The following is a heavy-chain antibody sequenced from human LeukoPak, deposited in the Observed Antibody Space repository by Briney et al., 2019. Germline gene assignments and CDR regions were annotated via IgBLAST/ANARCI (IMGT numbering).Heavy chain of an antibody. D-gene: IGHD4-11*01. V-gene: IGHV3-23*01. CDR1: GFTFSGYA. CDR2: ISGSGGST. Sequence: GGSLRLSCAASGFTFSGYAMSWVRQAPGKGLEWVSVISGSGGSTFYADSVKGRFTISRDNSKNSLSLQMNSLRSEDTALYYCATERLQYFEHWGQGALVTVSS. J-gene: IGHJ4*02. CDR3: ATERLQYFEH.